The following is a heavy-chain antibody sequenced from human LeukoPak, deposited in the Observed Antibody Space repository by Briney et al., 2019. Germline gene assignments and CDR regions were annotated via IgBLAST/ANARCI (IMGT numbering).Heavy chain of an antibody. V-gene: IGHV1-18*01. CDR2: ISAYNGST. CDR1: GYPFTSYG. CDR3: ARGFYDIVTETYYFYGMDV. D-gene: IGHD3-9*01. Sequence: ASVKVSCKASGYPFTSYGITWVRQAPGQGLEWMGWISAYNGSTNYAQKLQGRVTMTTDPSTSTAYMDLRSLRSDDTAVYYCARGFYDIVTETYYFYGMDVWGQGTTVTVSS. J-gene: IGHJ6*02.